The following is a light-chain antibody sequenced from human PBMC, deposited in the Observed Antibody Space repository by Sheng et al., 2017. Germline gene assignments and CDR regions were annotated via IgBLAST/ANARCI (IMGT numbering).Light chain of an antibody. J-gene: IGKJ1*01. CDR2: GAS. V-gene: IGKV3-15*01. CDR1: QSVSSD. CDR3: QQYNNWPRT. Sequence: EIVMTQSPATLSVSPGERATLSCRASQSVSSDLAWFQQKPGQAPRLLIYGASTRATGIPARFSGSGSGTEFILTISSLQSEDFAVYYCQQYNNWPRTFGQGTEGGN.